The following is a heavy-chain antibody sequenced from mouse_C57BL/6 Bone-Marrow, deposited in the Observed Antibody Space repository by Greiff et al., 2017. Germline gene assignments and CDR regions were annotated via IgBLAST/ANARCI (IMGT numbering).Heavy chain of an antibody. CDR1: GYAFSSYW. Sequence: VKLQESGAELVKPGASVKISCKASGYAFSSYWMNWVKQRPGKGLEWIGQIYPGDGDTNYNGKFKGKATLTADKSSSTAYMQLSSLTSEDSAVYFCARWDTTVPFAYWGQGTLVTVSA. V-gene: IGHV1-80*01. D-gene: IGHD1-1*01. CDR2: IYPGDGDT. J-gene: IGHJ3*01. CDR3: ARWDTTVPFAY.